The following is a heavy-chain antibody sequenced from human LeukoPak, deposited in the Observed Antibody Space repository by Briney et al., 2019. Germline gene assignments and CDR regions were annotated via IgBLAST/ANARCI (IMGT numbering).Heavy chain of an antibody. J-gene: IGHJ6*03. CDR1: GGSFSGYY. Sequence: SETLSLTCAVYGGSFSGYYWSWIRQPPGKGLEWIGEINHSGSTNYNPSLKSRVTISVDTSKNQFSLKLSSVTAADTAVYYCARAIDSSSWHRYYYYYYMDVWGKGTTVTVSS. D-gene: IGHD6-13*01. CDR3: ARAIDSSSWHRYYYYYYMDV. CDR2: INHSGST. V-gene: IGHV4-34*01.